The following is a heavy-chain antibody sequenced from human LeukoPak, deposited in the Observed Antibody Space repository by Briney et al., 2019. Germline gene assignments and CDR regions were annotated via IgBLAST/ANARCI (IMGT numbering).Heavy chain of an antibody. V-gene: IGHV3-33*01. CDR1: GFTFSSYG. D-gene: IGHD6-19*01. J-gene: IGHJ5*02. CDR3: ARESSSSGWYVHPTNWFDP. CDR2: IWYDGSNK. Sequence: GRSLRLSCAASGFTFSSYGMHWVRQAPGKGLEWVAVIWYDGSNKYYADSVKGRFTISRDNSKNTLYLQMNSLRAEDTAVYYCARESSSSGWYVHPTNWFDPWGQGTLVTVSS.